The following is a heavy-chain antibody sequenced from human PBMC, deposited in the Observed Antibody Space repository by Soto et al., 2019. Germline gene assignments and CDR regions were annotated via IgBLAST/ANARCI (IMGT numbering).Heavy chain of an antibody. D-gene: IGHD2-2*01. V-gene: IGHV5-10-1*01. Sequence: GESLKISCKGSGYSFTSYWISWVSQMPGKSLEWMGRIDPSDSYTNYSPSFQGHVTISADKSISTAYLQWSSLKASDTAMYYCARNGIVVVPAAQTSYYYYGMDVWGQGTTVTVSS. CDR2: IDPSDSYT. J-gene: IGHJ6*02. CDR3: ARNGIVVVPAAQTSYYYYGMDV. CDR1: GYSFTSYW.